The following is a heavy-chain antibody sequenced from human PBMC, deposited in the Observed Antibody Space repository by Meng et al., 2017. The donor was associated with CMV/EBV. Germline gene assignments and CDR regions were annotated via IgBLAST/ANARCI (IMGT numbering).Heavy chain of an antibody. CDR1: GGTFSSYA. D-gene: IGHD3-10*01. CDR3: ARRGSYYGSGSYYNWFDP. CDR2: IIPIFGTA. V-gene: IGHV1-69*01. J-gene: IGHJ5*02. Sequence: QVQLVQSGAEVKKPGSPWKVPWKAPGGTFSSYAISWVRQAPGQGLEWMGGIIPIFGTANYAQKFQGRVTITADESTSTAYMELSSLRSEDTAVYYCARRGSYYGSGSYYNWFDPWGQGTLVTVSS.